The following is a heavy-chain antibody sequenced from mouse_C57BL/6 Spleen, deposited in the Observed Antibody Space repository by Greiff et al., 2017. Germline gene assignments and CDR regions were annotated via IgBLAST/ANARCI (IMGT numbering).Heavy chain of an antibody. V-gene: IGHV1-52*01. CDR2: IDPSDSET. CDR3: ARSHDGYPWFAY. D-gene: IGHD2-3*01. Sequence: QVQLQQPGAELVRPGSSVKLSCKASGYTFTSYWMHWVKQRPIQGLEWIGNIDPSDSETHYNQKFKDKATLTVDKSSSTAYMQLSSLTSEDSAVYYCARSHDGYPWFAYWGQGTLVTVSA. J-gene: IGHJ3*01. CDR1: GYTFTSYW.